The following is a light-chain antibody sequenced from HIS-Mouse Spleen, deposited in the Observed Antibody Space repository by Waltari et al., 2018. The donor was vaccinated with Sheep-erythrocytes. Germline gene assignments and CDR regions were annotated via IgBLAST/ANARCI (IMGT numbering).Light chain of an antibody. CDR1: QSVSSSY. CDR2: GSS. J-gene: IGKJ5*01. Sequence: EIVLTQSPGTLSLSPGERASLSCRASQSVSSSYLAWYQQKPGQAPRPLIYGSSSRATGIPDRFSASGSGTDFTLTISRLEPEDFAVYYCQQYGSSPLITFGQGTRLEIK. V-gene: IGKV3-20*01. CDR3: QQYGSSPLIT.